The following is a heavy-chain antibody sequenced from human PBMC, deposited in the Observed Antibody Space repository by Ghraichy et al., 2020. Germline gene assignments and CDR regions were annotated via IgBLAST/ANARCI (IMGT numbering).Heavy chain of an antibody. CDR1: GFTFGDYA. J-gene: IGHJ4*02. V-gene: IGHV3-49*03. CDR3: TRDAYYYDSSGYYYVSDY. CDR2: IRSKAYGGTT. D-gene: IGHD3-22*01. Sequence: GGSLRLSCTASGFTFGDYAMSWFRQAPGKGLEWVGFIRSKAYGGTTEYAASVKGRFTISRDDSKSIAYLQMNSLKTEDTAVYYCTRDAYYYDSSGYYYVSDYWGQGTLVTVSS.